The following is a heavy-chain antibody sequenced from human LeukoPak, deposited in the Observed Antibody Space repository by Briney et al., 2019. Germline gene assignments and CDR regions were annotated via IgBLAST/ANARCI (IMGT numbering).Heavy chain of an antibody. D-gene: IGHD6-13*01. J-gene: IGHJ4*02. CDR2: ISANGGRT. V-gene: IGHV3-64D*06. CDR3: VKDLYKGDSASWYFFHY. CDR1: GCIISDYA. Sequence: GGSLRLSCSASGCIISDYAMHWVRQAPGKGLEYVSAISANGGRTYYADSVKGRFTISRDTSKNTLYLQMSSLRAEDTAMYHCVKDLYKGDSASWYFFHYWGQGTLVTVSS.